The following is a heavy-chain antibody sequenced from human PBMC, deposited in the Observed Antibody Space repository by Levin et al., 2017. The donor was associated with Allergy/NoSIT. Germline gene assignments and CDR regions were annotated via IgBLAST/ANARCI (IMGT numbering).Heavy chain of an antibody. Sequence: SETLSLTCTVSGGSVSSGSYYWSWIRQPPGKGLEWIGYIYYSGSTNYNPSLKSRVTISVDTSKNQFSLKLSSVTAADTAVYYCARGVAARLPSNWGQGTLVTVSS. D-gene: IGHD6-6*01. CDR1: GGSVSSGSYY. V-gene: IGHV4-61*01. CDR3: ARGVAARLPSN. CDR2: IYYSGST. J-gene: IGHJ4*02.